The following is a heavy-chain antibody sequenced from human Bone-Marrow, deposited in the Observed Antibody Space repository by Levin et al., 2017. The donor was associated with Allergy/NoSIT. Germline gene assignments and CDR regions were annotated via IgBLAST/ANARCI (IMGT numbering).Heavy chain of an antibody. Sequence: GGSLRLSCLASGFTFDRHWMHWVRQAPGKEPVWVSRIDRDGSIIDYADSVHSRFPISRDNAKHSLYLQMNNLRVEDTALYYCGYSDVAFDKWGQGTRVT. D-gene: IGHD3-16*01. CDR1: GFTFDRHW. CDR3: GYSDVAFDK. CDR2: IDRDGSII. J-gene: IGHJ3*02. V-gene: IGHV3-74*01.